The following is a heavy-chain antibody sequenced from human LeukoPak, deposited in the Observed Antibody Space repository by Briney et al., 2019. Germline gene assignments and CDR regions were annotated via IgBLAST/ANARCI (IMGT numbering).Heavy chain of an antibody. CDR3: AAAPNSKYFDY. CDR2: IKEDGSEK. CDR1: GFPFNSHW. J-gene: IGHJ4*02. Sequence: PGGSLRLSCAASGFPFNSHWMSWVRQAPGKGLEWVANIKEDGSEKTYVDSVKGRFTIFRDNAKNSVYLQMDSLRVEDTAVYYCAAAPNSKYFDYWGQGNLVTVS. D-gene: IGHD2-8*01. V-gene: IGHV3-7*01.